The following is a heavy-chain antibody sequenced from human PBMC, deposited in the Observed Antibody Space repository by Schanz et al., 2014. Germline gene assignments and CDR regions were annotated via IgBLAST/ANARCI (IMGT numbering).Heavy chain of an antibody. V-gene: IGHV3-23*04. CDR2: IGTSGGT. D-gene: IGHD1-1*01. CDR1: GFTFSSYS. CDR3: AKIERNED. J-gene: IGHJ4*02. Sequence: EVQLVESGGGLVKPGGSLRLSCAASGFTFSSYSMSWVRQAPGKGLEWVSTIGTSGGTNYAESMKGRFTISRDNSKNTLYLQMNSLRAEDTAVYFCAKIERNEDWGQGTLVTVSS.